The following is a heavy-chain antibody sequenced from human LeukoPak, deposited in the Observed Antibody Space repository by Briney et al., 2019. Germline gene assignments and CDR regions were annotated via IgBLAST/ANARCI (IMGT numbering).Heavy chain of an antibody. CDR1: VGSISSYY. CDR3: ARGNCDGSDWSFDY. V-gene: IGHV4-59*01. D-gene: IGHD2-15*01. Sequence: SETLSLTRTVSVGSISSYYRSWIRPPPGTGLEWIGYSYYRVSTNYNPSLKSRVSISVDTSKNQFSLKLRSMTAADTAVYYGARGNCDGSDWSFDYWGQGTLVTVSS. J-gene: IGHJ4*02. CDR2: SYYRVST.